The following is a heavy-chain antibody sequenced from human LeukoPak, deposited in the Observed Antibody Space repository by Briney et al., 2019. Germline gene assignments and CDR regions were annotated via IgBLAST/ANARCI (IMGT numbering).Heavy chain of an antibody. J-gene: IGHJ4*02. Sequence: GGSLRLSCAASGFTFSSYWMTWVRQAPGKGLEWVANIKQDGSEKYYVDSVKGRFTISRDNAKNSLYLQMNSLRAEDTAVYYCAKDIAQGYTFGSIEQDYWGQGTLVTVSS. CDR1: GFTFSSYW. D-gene: IGHD5-18*01. CDR3: AKDIAQGYTFGSIEQDY. V-gene: IGHV3-7*01. CDR2: IKQDGSEK.